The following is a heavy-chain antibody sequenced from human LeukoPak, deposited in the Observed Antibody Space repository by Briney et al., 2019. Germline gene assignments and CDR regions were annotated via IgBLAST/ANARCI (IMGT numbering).Heavy chain of an antibody. J-gene: IGHJ3*02. Sequence: SETLSLTCTVSGGSISSYYWSWIRQPPGKGLEWIGYIYYSGSTNYNPSLKSRVTISVDTSKNQFSLKLSSVTAADTAVYYCARDITSAFDIWGQGTMVTVSS. CDR3: ARDITSAFDI. CDR1: GGSISSYY. V-gene: IGHV4-59*12. D-gene: IGHD3-10*01. CDR2: IYYSGST.